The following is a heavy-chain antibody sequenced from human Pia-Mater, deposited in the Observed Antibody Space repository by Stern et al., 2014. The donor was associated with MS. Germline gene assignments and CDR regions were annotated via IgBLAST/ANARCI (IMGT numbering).Heavy chain of an antibody. J-gene: IGHJ5*02. CDR3: ARGGPYGDYGLWFDP. D-gene: IGHD4-17*01. Sequence: QVQLVESGAEVKKPGASVKVSCKASGYTFTGYFMHWVRQAPGPGLEWMGWINPNSGGTNYALQFQGWVTMTRDTSISTAYMELRRLKSDDTAIYYCARGGPYGDYGLWFDPWGQGTLVTVSS. CDR2: INPNSGGT. V-gene: IGHV1-2*04. CDR1: GYTFTGYF.